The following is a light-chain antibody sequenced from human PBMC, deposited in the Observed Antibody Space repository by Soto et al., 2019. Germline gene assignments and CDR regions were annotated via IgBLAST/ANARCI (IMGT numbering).Light chain of an antibody. J-gene: IGLJ2*01. CDR3: GTWDSSLSAVV. CDR1: KSNIGNNY. CDR2: DNN. Sequence: QSVLTQPPSVSAAPGQKVTISCSGSKSNIGNNYVSWYKQLPGTAPKLLIYDNNKRPSGIPDRFSGSKSGTSATLGITGLQTRDEADYHCGTWDSSLSAVVFGGGTQLTVL. V-gene: IGLV1-51*01.